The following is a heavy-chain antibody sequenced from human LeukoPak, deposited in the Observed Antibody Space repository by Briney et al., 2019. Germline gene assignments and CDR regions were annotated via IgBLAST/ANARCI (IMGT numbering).Heavy chain of an antibody. CDR2: INHSGST. V-gene: IGHV4-34*01. J-gene: IGHJ5*02. CDR3: ARAVYSSSWGGSENWFDP. D-gene: IGHD6-13*01. CDR1: GGSLSGYY. Sequence: SETLSLTCAVYGGSLSGYYWSWIRQPPGKGLEWIGEINHSGSTNYNPSLKSRVTISVDTSKNQFSLKLSSVTAADTAVYYCARAVYSSSWGGSENWFDPWGQGTLVTVSS.